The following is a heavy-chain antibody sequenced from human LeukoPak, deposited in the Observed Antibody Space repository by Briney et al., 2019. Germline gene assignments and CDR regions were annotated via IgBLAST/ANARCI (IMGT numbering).Heavy chain of an antibody. V-gene: IGHV3-30*02. Sequence: GGSLRLSCAASGFKFSASGMHWVRQAPGKGLEWVAFIGHDGSNKYYADSVKGRFTISRDNSKNTLYLQMNSLRAEDTAVYYCARDGLGVVVPAAILTGDAFDIWGQGTMVTVSS. CDR2: IGHDGSNK. J-gene: IGHJ3*02. D-gene: IGHD2-2*02. CDR1: GFKFSASG. CDR3: ARDGLGVVVPAAILTGDAFDI.